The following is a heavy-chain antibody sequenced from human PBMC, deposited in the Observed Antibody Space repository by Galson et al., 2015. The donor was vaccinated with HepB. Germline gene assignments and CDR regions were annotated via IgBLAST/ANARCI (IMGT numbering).Heavy chain of an antibody. Sequence: SVTVSCKASGGTFSSYAISWVRQAPGQGLEWMGRIIPILGIANYAQKFQGRVTITADKSTSTAYMELSSLRSEDTAVYYCARTAPTVTGYYYGMDVWGQGTTVTVSS. CDR3: ARTAPTVTGYYYGMDV. V-gene: IGHV1-69*04. CDR1: GGTFSSYA. D-gene: IGHD4-11*01. J-gene: IGHJ6*02. CDR2: IIPILGIA.